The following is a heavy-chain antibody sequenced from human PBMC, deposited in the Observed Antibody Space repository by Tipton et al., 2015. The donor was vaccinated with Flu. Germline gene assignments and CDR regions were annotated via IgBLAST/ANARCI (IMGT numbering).Heavy chain of an antibody. CDR1: GYTFTDYY. D-gene: IGHD1-20*01. J-gene: IGHJ6*02. Sequence: QVQLVQSGAEVKKPGASVKVSCKASGYTFTDYYLHWVRQAPGQGLEWMGWINPNNGVTKYAQKFQDRVTMTRDTSISTAFMELSGLISDDTALYFCAKEGGLTGNNWYYAMDVWGQGTTVTVSS. CDR3: AKEGGLTGNNWYYAMDV. CDR2: INPNNGVT. V-gene: IGHV1-2*02.